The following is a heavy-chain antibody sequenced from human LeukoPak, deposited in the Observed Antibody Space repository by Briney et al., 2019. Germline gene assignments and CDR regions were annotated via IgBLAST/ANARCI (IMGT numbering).Heavy chain of an antibody. CDR1: GFTFHDYA. V-gene: IGHV3-9*03. Sequence: GGSLRLSCAASGFTFHDYAMHWVRQAPGKGLEWVSGISWNSGNIDYADSVKGRFTISRNNAKNFLYLQMNSLRAEDMALYYCAKETRDRGTAFMDVWGKGTTVSVSS. D-gene: IGHD6-13*01. CDR2: ISWNSGNI. J-gene: IGHJ6*03. CDR3: AKETRDRGTAFMDV.